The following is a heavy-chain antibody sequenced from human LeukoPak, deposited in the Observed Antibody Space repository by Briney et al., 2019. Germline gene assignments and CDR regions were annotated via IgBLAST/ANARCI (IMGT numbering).Heavy chain of an antibody. J-gene: IGHJ4*02. CDR2: INSGGSGT. D-gene: IGHD7-27*01. V-gene: IGHV3-74*01. Sequence: GGSLRLSCAASGFAFSSNWMHWVRQTPGKGLVWVLRINSGGSGTSYAASVEGRFTISRDNAKNTLYLQMNSLRAEDTAVYYCATSLGPLTEYWGQGTLVTVSS. CDR1: GFAFSSNW. CDR3: ATSLGPLTEY.